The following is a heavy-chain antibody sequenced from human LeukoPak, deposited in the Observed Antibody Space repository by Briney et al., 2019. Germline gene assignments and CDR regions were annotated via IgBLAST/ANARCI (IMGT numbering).Heavy chain of an antibody. CDR1: GGSISSNNW. D-gene: IGHD3-22*01. CDR3: ARALSDSSGYYSTYYYYGMDV. Sequence: PSETLSLTCAVSGGSISSNNWWGWVRQPPGKGLEWIGEIYHSGSPNYNPSLKSRVTISVDKSRNHFSLNLSSVTAADTAVYYCARALSDSSGYYSTYYYYGMDVWGQGTTVTVSS. V-gene: IGHV4-4*02. J-gene: IGHJ6*02. CDR2: IYHSGSP.